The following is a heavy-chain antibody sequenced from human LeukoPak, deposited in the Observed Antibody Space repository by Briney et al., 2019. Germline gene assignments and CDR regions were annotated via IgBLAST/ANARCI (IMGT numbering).Heavy chain of an antibody. D-gene: IGHD1-26*01. V-gene: IGHV4-61*05. CDR2: IFYSGST. CDR3: ARQPYILGAYYFDY. J-gene: IGHJ4*02. Sequence: SETLSLTCTVSGGSISSSDFHWGWIRQPPGKGLEWIGYIFYSGSTNYNPSLKSRVTVSVDTSKNQFSLKLASVTAADTAVYYCARQPYILGAYYFDYWGQGTLVTVSS. CDR1: GGSISSSDFH.